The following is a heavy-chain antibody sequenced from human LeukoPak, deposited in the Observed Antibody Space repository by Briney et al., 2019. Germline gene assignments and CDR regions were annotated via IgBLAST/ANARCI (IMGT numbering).Heavy chain of an antibody. CDR3: ARGRGYSGYVDY. D-gene: IGHD5-12*01. CDR1: GFTFSSNY. Sequence: PGGXLXLSCAASGFTFSSNYMSWVRQAPGKGLEGVSVIYSGGSTYYADSVQGRFTISRDNSKNTLYLQMNSLRAEDTAVYYCARGRGYSGYVDYWGQGTLVTVSS. V-gene: IGHV3-53*01. CDR2: IYSGGST. J-gene: IGHJ4*02.